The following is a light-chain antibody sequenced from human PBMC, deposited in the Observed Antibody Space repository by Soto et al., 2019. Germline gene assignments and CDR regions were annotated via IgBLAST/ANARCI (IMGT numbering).Light chain of an antibody. CDR1: SSNIGNNY. Sequence: QSVLTQPPSVSAAPGRKVTISSSGSSSNIGNNYVSWYQQLPGTAPKLLIYENNKRPSGIPDRFSGSKSGTSATLGITGLQTGDEADYYCGTWDSSLSVYVFGTGTKVPVL. CDR2: ENN. V-gene: IGLV1-51*02. J-gene: IGLJ1*01. CDR3: GTWDSSLSVYV.